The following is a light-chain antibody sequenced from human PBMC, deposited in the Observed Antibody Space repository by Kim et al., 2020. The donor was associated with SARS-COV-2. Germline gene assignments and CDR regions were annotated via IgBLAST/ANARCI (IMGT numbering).Light chain of an antibody. CDR1: KLGDKY. V-gene: IGLV3-1*01. CDR3: QAWDSSTAYV. CDR2: QDS. Sequence: SYELTQPPSVSVSPGQTASITCSGDKLGDKYACWYQQKPGQSPVLVIYQDSKRPSGFPERFSGSNSGNTATLTISGTQAMDEADYYCQAWDSSTAYVFG. J-gene: IGLJ1*01.